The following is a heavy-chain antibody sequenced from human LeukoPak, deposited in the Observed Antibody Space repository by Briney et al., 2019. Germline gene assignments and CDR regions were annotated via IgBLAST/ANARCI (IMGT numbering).Heavy chain of an antibody. D-gene: IGHD1-14*01. V-gene: IGHV3-23*01. CDR1: GFTFSSYA. CDR3: AKSAWFWNQRTLFDS. CDR2: TSGSGSST. J-gene: IGHJ4*02. Sequence: PGGSLRLSCAASGFTFSSYAMSWVRQAPGKGLEWVSGTSGSGSSTYYANSVKGRFTISRDNSKSTLYLQMHNLRADDTAVYYCAKSAWFWNQRTLFDSWGQGSLVAV.